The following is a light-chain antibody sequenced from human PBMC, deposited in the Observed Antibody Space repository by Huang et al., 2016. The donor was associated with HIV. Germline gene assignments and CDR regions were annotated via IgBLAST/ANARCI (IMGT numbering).Light chain of an antibody. CDR3: QQSYSPWT. Sequence: DIQMTQSPSSLSASVGDRVTITCRASQSISSYLNWYQQKPGKAPKLLISAASSLQSGGPSRFSGSGSGTDFTLTISSLQPEDFATYYCQQSYSPWTFGQGTKVEIK. J-gene: IGKJ1*01. V-gene: IGKV1-39*01. CDR2: AAS. CDR1: QSISSY.